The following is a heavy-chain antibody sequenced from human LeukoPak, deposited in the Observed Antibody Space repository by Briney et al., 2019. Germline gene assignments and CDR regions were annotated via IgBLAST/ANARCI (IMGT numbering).Heavy chain of an antibody. Sequence: GGSLRLSCAASGFTFSSCSMNWVRQAPGKGLEWVSHIGRGITYADSVKGRVTISRDNDKNSVYLQMNSLRAGDTAVYFCARDAAVGGKPEYFFDYWGQGTLVTVSS. V-gene: IGHV3-48*04. CDR2: IGRGI. J-gene: IGHJ4*02. CDR3: ARDAAVGGKPEYFFDY. CDR1: GFTFSSCS. D-gene: IGHD4-23*01.